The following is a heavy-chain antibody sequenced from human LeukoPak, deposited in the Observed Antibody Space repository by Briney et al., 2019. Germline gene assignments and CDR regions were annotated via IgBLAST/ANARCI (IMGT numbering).Heavy chain of an antibody. V-gene: IGHV4-39*01. CDR1: GGSISSNTYY. CDR3: ASSDIRFGEPYFDY. J-gene: IGHJ4*02. CDR2: IYYSGST. Sequence: SETLSLTCIVSGGSISSNTYYWGWIRQPPGKGLEWIGSIYYSGSTYYNPSLKSRVTISVDTSKNQFSLKLSSVTAADTAVYYCASSDIRFGEPYFDYWGQGTLVTVSS. D-gene: IGHD3-10*01.